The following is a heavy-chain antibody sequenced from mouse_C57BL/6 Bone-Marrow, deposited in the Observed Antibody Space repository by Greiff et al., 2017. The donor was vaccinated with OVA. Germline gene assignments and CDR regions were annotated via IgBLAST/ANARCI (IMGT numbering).Heavy chain of an antibody. J-gene: IGHJ3*01. V-gene: IGHV1-47*01. Sequence: QVQLQQSGAELVKPGASVKLSCKASGYTFTTYPIEWMKQNHGKSLEWIGNFHPYNGDTKYNEKFKGKATLTVEKSSSTAYLELSRLTSEDSAVYYCERPGDCGEDWFAYWGQGTLVTVSA. CDR1: GYTFTTYP. CDR2: FHPYNGDT. CDR3: ERPGDCGEDWFAY.